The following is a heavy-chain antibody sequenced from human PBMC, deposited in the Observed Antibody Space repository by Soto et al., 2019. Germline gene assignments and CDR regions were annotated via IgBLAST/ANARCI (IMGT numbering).Heavy chain of an antibody. J-gene: IGHJ4*02. V-gene: IGHV3-15*01. CDR3: ATDKGHYYDSRGYFD. Sequence: GGSLRLACAASGFTFVNAWMSWVRQAPGKGLEWVGRIKSKTDDGTTDYAAPVTGRFTISRDDSKNTLYLQMNSLKSEDTGVYYCATDKGHYYDSRGYFDWGQGARVTSPQ. CDR2: IKSKTDDGTT. D-gene: IGHD3-22*01. CDR1: GFTFVNAW.